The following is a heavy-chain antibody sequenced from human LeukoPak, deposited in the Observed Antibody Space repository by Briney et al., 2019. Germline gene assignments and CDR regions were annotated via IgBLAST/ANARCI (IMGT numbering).Heavy chain of an antibody. CDR3: ARFETVAAKPFEY. V-gene: IGHV3-48*04. CDR1: GFTFTKYT. J-gene: IGHJ4*02. Sequence: GGSLRLSCVASGFTFTKYTMIWVRQAPGKGLEWVSYISSSGSATYFADSVKGRFTFSRDNAKNSMFLQMNSLRAEDTAVYYCARFETVAAKPFEYWDQGALVTVSS. D-gene: IGHD6-19*01. CDR2: ISSSGSAT.